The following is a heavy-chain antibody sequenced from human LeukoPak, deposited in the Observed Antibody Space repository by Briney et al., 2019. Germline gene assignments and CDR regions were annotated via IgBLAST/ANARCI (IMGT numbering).Heavy chain of an antibody. D-gene: IGHD3-22*01. CDR1: GGSISSGDYY. CDR2: IYYSGST. Sequence: TLSLTCTVSGGSISSGDYYWRWIRQPPGKGLEWVGYIYYSGSTYYNPSLKSRVTISVDTSKNQFSLKLSSVTAADTAVYYCARADYYDSSDPFDIWGQGTMVTVSS. V-gene: IGHV4-30-4*08. J-gene: IGHJ3*02. CDR3: ARADYYDSSDPFDI.